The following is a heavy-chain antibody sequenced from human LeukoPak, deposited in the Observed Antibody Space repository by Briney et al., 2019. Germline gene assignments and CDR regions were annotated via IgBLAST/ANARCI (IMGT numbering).Heavy chain of an antibody. CDR3: ARWAGTCTIASCYTPLDY. CDR1: GGPFSNHG. Sequence: GSSVKVSFXAPGGPFSNHGFSWVRPAPEQGLAWMGGIVPVFGTVSYAQKFQDRVTITADDFTTTAYMELSSLRSEDTAVYYCARWAGTCTIASCYTPLDYWGQGTLVTVST. CDR2: IVPVFGTV. J-gene: IGHJ4*02. V-gene: IGHV1-69*01. D-gene: IGHD2-2*02.